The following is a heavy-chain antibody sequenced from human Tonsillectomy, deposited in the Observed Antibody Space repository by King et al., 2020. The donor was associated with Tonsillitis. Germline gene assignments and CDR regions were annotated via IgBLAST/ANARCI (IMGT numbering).Heavy chain of an antibody. CDR2: SKSKAEGGTT. Sequence: DVQLVESGGDLVKPGGSLRLSCAASGFTFSNAWMSWVRQAPGKGLEWVGRSKSKAEGGTTDYAAPVKGRFTISRDDSKNTLYLQMNSLKTEDTAVYYCTTGPATAIVHFDYWGQGTLVTVSS. J-gene: IGHJ4*02. CDR3: TTGPATAIVHFDY. D-gene: IGHD2-15*01. CDR1: GFTFSNAW. V-gene: IGHV3-15*01.